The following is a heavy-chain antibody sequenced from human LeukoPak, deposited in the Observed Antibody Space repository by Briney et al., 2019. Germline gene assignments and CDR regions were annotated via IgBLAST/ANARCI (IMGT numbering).Heavy chain of an antibody. CDR3: AKDIFSLYYYDSSGYSPGGFDY. V-gene: IGHV3-9*01. CDR2: ISWNSGSI. Sequence: GRSLRLSCAASGFTFDDYAMHWVRQAPGKGLEWVSGISWNSGSIGYADSVKGRFTISRDNAKNSLYLQMNSLRAEGTALYYCAKDIFSLYYYDSSGYSPGGFDYWGQGTLVTVSS. J-gene: IGHJ4*02. D-gene: IGHD3-22*01. CDR1: GFTFDDYA.